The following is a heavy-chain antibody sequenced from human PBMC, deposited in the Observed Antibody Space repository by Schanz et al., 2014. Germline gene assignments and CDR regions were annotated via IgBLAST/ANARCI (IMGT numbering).Heavy chain of an antibody. CDR1: GFTFTSYS. V-gene: IGHV3-30*02. J-gene: IGHJ4*02. CDR2: IRYDGSSK. Sequence: QVQLVQSGGGVVQPGGSLRLSCAASGFTFTSYSMHWVRQAPGRGLEWVAFIRYDGSSKYYADSVRGRFTISRDDSNNTLYLQMNSLRPEDTAVYYCAKEDRNHNSDYVYWGQGTLVTVSS. CDR3: AKEDRNHNSDYVY. D-gene: IGHD3-22*01.